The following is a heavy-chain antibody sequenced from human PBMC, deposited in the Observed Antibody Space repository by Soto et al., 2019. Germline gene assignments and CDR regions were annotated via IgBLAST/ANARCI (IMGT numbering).Heavy chain of an antibody. V-gene: IGHV5-10-1*01. CDR2: IDPSDSYT. CDR3: ARRHRVVIRYYYYGMDV. J-gene: IGHJ6*02. D-gene: IGHD3-3*01. Sequence: GESLKISCKGSGYSFTSYWISWVRQMPGKGLEWMGRIDPSDSYTNYSPSFQGHVTISADKSISTAYLQWSSLKASDTAMYYCARRHRVVIRYYYYGMDVWGQGSTVTVSS. CDR1: GYSFTSYW.